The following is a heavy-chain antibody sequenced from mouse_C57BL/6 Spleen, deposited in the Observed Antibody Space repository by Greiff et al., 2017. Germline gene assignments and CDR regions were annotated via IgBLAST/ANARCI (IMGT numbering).Heavy chain of an antibody. CDR2: IYPGDGDT. Sequence: QVQLQQSGPELVKPGASVKISCKASGYAFSSSWMNWVKQRPGKGLEWIGRIYPGDGDTNYNGKFQGKATLTADKSSSTAYMQLSSLTTEDAAVYFCASGGTTVVATDYWGQGTTLTVSS. J-gene: IGHJ2*01. CDR3: ASGGTTVVATDY. D-gene: IGHD1-1*01. V-gene: IGHV1-82*01. CDR1: GYAFSSSW.